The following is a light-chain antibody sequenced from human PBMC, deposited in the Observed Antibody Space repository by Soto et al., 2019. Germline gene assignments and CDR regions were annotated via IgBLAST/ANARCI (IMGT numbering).Light chain of an antibody. CDR3: QHLNSYPLT. CDR1: QGISSY. V-gene: IGKV1-9*01. J-gene: IGKJ4*01. Sequence: IQLTQSPSSLSASVGDSVTITCRASQGISSYLARYQQEPGKAPKLLIYAASTLQSGVPSRFSGGGSGTDFTLTISSLQPEDFATYYCQHLNSYPLTFGGGTKVEIK. CDR2: AAS.